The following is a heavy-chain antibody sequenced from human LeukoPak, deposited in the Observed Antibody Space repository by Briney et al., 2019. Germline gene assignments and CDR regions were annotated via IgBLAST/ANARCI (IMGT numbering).Heavy chain of an antibody. CDR1: GVSISSYY. D-gene: IGHD3-16*01. Sequence: SETLSLTCTVSGVSISSYYWSWIRQPPGKGLEWIGSIYTTGDTRYNPSLKSRVTISVDTSKNQFSLKLSSVTAADTAVYYCARATPVGGVRFDYWGQGTLVTVS. CDR3: ARATPVGGVRFDY. CDR2: IYTTGDT. V-gene: IGHV4-4*09. J-gene: IGHJ4*02.